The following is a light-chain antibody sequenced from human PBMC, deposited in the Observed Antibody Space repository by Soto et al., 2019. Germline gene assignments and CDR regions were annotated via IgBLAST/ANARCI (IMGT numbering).Light chain of an antibody. J-gene: IGKJ1*01. V-gene: IGKV3-15*01. CDR3: QQYDIWPPT. CDR2: GAS. Sequence: VLTQSTGTVSLSPGARATLSCRASQSVSTNLAWFQQKPGQTPRLLFNGASTRATGIPDRFTGSGSGTEFILTISSLKSEEFAVYYCQQYDIWPPTFGQGTKVDIK. CDR1: QSVSTN.